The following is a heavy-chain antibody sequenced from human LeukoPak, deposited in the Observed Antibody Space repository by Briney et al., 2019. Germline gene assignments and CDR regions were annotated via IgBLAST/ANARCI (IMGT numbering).Heavy chain of an antibody. CDR2: IYPGDSDT. CDR1: GYNFTNYW. D-gene: IGHD2-2*01. CDR3: ARHFGYCSSTSCYRAIDY. J-gene: IGHJ4*02. V-gene: IGHV5-51*01. Sequence: GESLKISCKGSGYNFTNYWIGWVRQMPGKGLEWMGIIYPGDSDTTYSPSFQGQVTISADKSISTAYLQWSSLKASDTAMYYCARHFGYCSSTSCYRAIDYWGQGTLVTVSS.